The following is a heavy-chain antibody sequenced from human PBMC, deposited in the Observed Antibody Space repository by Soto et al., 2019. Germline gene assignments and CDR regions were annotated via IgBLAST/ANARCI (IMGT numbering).Heavy chain of an antibody. J-gene: IGHJ6*02. CDR3: ARDLGVEYYDFWSGYPIYYGMDV. Sequence: APVKVSCKASGYTLTGYYMHWVRQAPGQGLEWMGWINPNSGGTNYAQKFQGWVTMTRDTSISTAYMELSRLRSDDTAVYYCARDLGVEYYDFWSGYPIYYGMDVWGQGTTVTVSS. D-gene: IGHD3-3*01. CDR2: INPNSGGT. CDR1: GYTLTGYY. V-gene: IGHV1-2*04.